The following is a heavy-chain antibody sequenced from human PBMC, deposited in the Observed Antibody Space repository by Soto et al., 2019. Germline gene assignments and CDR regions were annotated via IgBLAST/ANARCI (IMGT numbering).Heavy chain of an antibody. V-gene: IGHV4-34*01. Sequence: SETLSLTCAVYGGSFSGYYWSCIRQPPGKGLEWIGEINHSGSSNYNPSLKSRVTISVDTSKNQFSLELSSVTAADTAVYYCARRGNGVGRLEYWGQGTMVTVSS. J-gene: IGHJ4*02. CDR3: ARRGNGVGRLEY. CDR2: INHSGSS. CDR1: GGSFSGYY. D-gene: IGHD3-16*01.